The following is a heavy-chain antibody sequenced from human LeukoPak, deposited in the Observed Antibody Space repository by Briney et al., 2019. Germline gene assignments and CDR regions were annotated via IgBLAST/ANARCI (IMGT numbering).Heavy chain of an antibody. CDR3: ARAGKYYYDSSGYSS. CDR1: GYTFTSYG. J-gene: IGHJ5*02. CDR2: ISAYNGNT. Sequence: ASVKVSCKASGYTFTSYGISWVRQAPGQGLEWMGWISAYNGNTNYAQKLQGRVTMTTDTSTSTAYMELRSLRSDDTAVYYCARAGKYYYDSSGYSSWGQGTLVTVSS. V-gene: IGHV1-18*01. D-gene: IGHD3-22*01.